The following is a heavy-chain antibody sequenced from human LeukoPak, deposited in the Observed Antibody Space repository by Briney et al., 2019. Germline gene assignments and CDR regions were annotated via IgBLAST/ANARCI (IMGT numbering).Heavy chain of an antibody. CDR1: GFTFDNYG. Sequence: GGSLRLSCATSGFTFDNYGMHWVRQVPGKGLEWVSGIDWNRGTIDYADSVKGRFTISGDNPKNSVYLQMNSLRAEDTAVYYCARLSVFLESFLPYYYMDVWGKGTTVIVSS. CDR2: IDWNRGTI. J-gene: IGHJ6*03. D-gene: IGHD3-3*01. V-gene: IGHV3-9*01. CDR3: ARLSVFLESFLPYYYMDV.